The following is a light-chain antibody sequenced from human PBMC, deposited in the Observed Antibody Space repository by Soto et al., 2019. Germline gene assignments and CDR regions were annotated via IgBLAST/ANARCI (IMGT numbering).Light chain of an antibody. J-gene: IGLJ1*01. Sequence: QSALTQPASVSASPGQSITISCTGTSSDVGTYDDVSWYRQHPGKAPRLLIYEVTNRPSGVSNRFSGSKSGDTASLTISGLQAEDEGDYYCSSYTIGSTYFFGSGTKLTVL. CDR3: SSYTIGSTYF. CDR1: SSDVGTYDD. CDR2: EVT. V-gene: IGLV2-14*01.